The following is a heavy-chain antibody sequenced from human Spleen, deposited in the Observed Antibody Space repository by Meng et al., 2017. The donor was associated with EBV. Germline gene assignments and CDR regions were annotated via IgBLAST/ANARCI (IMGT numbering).Heavy chain of an antibody. CDR1: GFTFSRYW. J-gene: IGHJ5*01. Sequence: LVESGGALVLPGGSLRLSCAASGFTFSRYWMHWVRQVPGEGLVWVSRINEHGSITNYADSVKGRFTISRDNARNTLYLQMNSLRAEDIGLYFCSRDLAGSDDSWGQGTLVTVSS. CDR3: SRDLAGSDDS. CDR2: INEHGSIT. V-gene: IGHV3-74*01. D-gene: IGHD1-14*01.